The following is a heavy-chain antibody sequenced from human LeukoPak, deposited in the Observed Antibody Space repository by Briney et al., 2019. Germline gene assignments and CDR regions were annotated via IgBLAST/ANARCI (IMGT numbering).Heavy chain of an antibody. J-gene: IGHJ4*02. V-gene: IGHV1-18*01. D-gene: IGHD2-2*01. CDR1: GCTFTSYG. CDR3: ARDRGLVVPAATWDY. Sequence: APVKVSCKASGCTFTSYGISWVRQAPGQGLEWMGWISAYNGNTNYAQKLQGRVTMTTDTSTSTAYMELRSLRSDDTAVYYCARDRGLVVPAATWDYWGQGTLVTVSS. CDR2: ISAYNGNT.